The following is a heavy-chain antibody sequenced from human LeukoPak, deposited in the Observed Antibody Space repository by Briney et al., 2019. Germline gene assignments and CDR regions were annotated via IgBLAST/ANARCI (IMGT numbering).Heavy chain of an antibody. CDR1: GYTFTGYY. J-gene: IGHJ5*02. Sequence: ASVKVSCKASGYTFTGYYMHWVRQAPGQGLEWMGWINPNSGGTNYAQKFQGWVTMTRDTSISTAYMELSRLRSDDTAVYYCARLWYNWNDGVNWFDPWGQGTLVTVSS. D-gene: IGHD1-1*01. CDR3: ARLWYNWNDGVNWFDP. CDR2: INPNSGGT. V-gene: IGHV1-2*04.